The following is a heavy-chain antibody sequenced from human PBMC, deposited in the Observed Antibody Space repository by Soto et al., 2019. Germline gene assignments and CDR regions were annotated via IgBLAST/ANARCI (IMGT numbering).Heavy chain of an antibody. CDR3: AKDVEDIVVVPAAMDV. V-gene: IGHV3-23*01. Sequence: GGSLRLSCAASGFTFSSYAMSWVRQAPGKGLEWVSAISGSGGSTYYADSVKGRFTISRDNSKNTLYLQMNSLRAEDTAVYYCAKDVEDIVVVPAAMDVWGKGTTVTVSS. D-gene: IGHD2-2*01. CDR1: GFTFSSYA. J-gene: IGHJ6*04. CDR2: ISGSGGST.